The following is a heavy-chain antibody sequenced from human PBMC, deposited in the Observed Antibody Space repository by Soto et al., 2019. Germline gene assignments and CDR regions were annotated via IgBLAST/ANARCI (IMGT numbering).Heavy chain of an antibody. Sequence: LSLTCTVSGDSISTIYWSWIRQPPGKGLEWIGYIHYSGSTNYNPSLKSQVIISVDTSKNQFSLKLSSVTAADTAVYFCARVRSNLFDYWGQGTLVTVSS. CDR2: IHYSGST. D-gene: IGHD3-3*01. V-gene: IGHV4-59*01. J-gene: IGHJ4*02. CDR3: ARVRSNLFDY. CDR1: GDSISTIY.